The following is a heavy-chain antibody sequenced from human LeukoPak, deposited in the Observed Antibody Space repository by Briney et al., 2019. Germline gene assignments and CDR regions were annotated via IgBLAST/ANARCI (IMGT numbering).Heavy chain of an antibody. CDR3: ARDHPFSSGAFDY. D-gene: IGHD6-19*01. CDR2: IYSGGST. J-gene: IGHJ4*02. CDR1: GFTVSSNY. Sequence: GGSLRLSCAASGFTVSSNYMSWVRQAPGKGLEWVSVIYSGGSTYYADSVKGRFTISRDNSKNTLYLQMNSLRAEDTAVYYCARDHPFSSGAFDYWGQGTLVTVS. V-gene: IGHV3-66*01.